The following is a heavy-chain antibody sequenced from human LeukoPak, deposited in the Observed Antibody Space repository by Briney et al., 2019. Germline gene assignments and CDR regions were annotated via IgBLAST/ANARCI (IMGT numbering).Heavy chain of an antibody. J-gene: IGHJ6*02. V-gene: IGHV1-8*01. D-gene: IGHD3-3*01. Sequence: ASVKVSCKASGYTFTSYDINWVRQATGQGLEWMGWMNPNSGNTGYAQKFQGRVTMIRNTSISTAYMELSSLRSEDTAVYYCARGKFYYDFWSGASTFSDVWGQGTTVTVSS. CDR2: MNPNSGNT. CDR3: ARGKFYYDFWSGASTFSDV. CDR1: GYTFTSYD.